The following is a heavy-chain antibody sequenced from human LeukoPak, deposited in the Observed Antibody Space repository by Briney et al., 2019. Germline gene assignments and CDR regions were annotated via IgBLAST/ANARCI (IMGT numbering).Heavy chain of an antibody. CDR3: AKLGIAAAGTHDY. CDR1: GFTFSTYS. CDR2: ISSSSSYI. V-gene: IGHV3-21*04. D-gene: IGHD6-13*01. Sequence: GGSLRLSCAASGFTFSTYSMNWVRQAPGKGLEWVSSISSSSSYIYYADSVKGRFTISRDNSKNTLYLQMNSLRAEGTAVYYCAKLGIAAAGTHDYWGQGTLVTVSS. J-gene: IGHJ4*02.